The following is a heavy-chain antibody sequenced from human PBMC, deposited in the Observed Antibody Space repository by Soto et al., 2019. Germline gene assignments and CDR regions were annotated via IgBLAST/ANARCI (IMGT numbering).Heavy chain of an antibody. CDR2: IVREGSEK. CDR3: ARDDDYDDNGLDL. CDR1: GFAFSNHG. D-gene: IGHD4-17*01. J-gene: IGHJ4*02. Sequence: QGQLVESGGGVVQPGRSLRLSCAASGFAFSNHGMHWVRQAPGKGLEWLAVIVREGSEKFYADSVKGRFTISRDNSKNTLYLAMTSLRAEDTAVYYCARDDDYDDNGLDLWGQGTLVTVSS. V-gene: IGHV3-33*01.